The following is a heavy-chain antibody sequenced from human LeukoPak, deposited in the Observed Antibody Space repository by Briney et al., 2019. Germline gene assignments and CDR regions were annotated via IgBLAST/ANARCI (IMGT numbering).Heavy chain of an antibody. CDR3: AKHGSGSYYLWIVSDWFDP. CDR1: GFTFSSYA. CDR2: ISGSGGST. J-gene: IGHJ5*02. D-gene: IGHD3-10*01. V-gene: IGHV3-23*01. Sequence: SGGSLRLSCAASGFTFSSYAMSWVRQAPGKGLEWVSAISGSGGSTYYADSVKGRFTISRDNSKNTLYLQMNSLRAEDTAVYYCAKHGSGSYYLWIVSDWFDPWGQGTLVTASS.